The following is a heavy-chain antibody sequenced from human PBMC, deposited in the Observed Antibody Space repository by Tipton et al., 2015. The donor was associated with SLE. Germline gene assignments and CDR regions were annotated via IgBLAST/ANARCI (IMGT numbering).Heavy chain of an antibody. CDR1: GGSFSGYY. J-gene: IGHJ6*03. CDR2: INHSGST. Sequence: TLSLTCAVYGGSFSGYYWSWIRQPPGKGLEWIGEINHSGSTNYNPSLKSRVTISVDTSKNQFSLKLSSVTAADTAVYYCASPPLWFGGAGDYYYYMDVWGKGTTVTVSS. D-gene: IGHD3-10*01. CDR3: ASPPLWFGGAGDYYYYMDV. V-gene: IGHV4-34*01.